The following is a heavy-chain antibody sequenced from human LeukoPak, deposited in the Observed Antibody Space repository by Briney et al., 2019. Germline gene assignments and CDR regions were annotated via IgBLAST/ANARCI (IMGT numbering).Heavy chain of an antibody. J-gene: IGHJ4*02. Sequence: ASVKVSCKASGYTFTSYDINWVRQATGQGLEWMGWINPNSGGTNYAQKFQGRVTMTRDTSISTAYMELSRLRSDDTAVYYCARDLAARSVWGQGTLVTVSS. D-gene: IGHD6-6*01. CDR3: ARDLAARSV. V-gene: IGHV1-2*02. CDR2: INPNSGGT. CDR1: GYTFTSYD.